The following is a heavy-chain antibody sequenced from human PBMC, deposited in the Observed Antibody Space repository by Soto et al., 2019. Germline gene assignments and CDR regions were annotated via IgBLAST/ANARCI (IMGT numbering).Heavy chain of an antibody. V-gene: IGHV3-33*01. CDR2: IWYDGSNK. CDR1: GFTFSSYG. Sequence: PGGSLRLSCAASGFTFSSYGMHWVRQAPGKGLEWVAVIWYDGSNKYYADSVKGRFTISRDNAKNTLYLQMNSLRAEDTAVYYCAREVTGTYGWFDPWGQGTPVTVSS. CDR3: AREVTGTYGWFDP. D-gene: IGHD6-19*01. J-gene: IGHJ5*02.